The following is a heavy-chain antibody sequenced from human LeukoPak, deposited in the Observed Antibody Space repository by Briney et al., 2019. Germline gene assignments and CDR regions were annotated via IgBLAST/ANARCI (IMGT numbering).Heavy chain of an antibody. J-gene: IGHJ3*02. Sequence: GASVKVSCKASGYTFTSYGISWVRQAPGQGLEWMGWISAYNGNTNYAQKLQGRVTMTTDTPTSTAYMELRSLRSDDTAVYYCARDASSGWPRDAFDIWGQGTMVTVSS. CDR1: GYTFTSYG. D-gene: IGHD6-19*01. CDR3: ARDASSGWPRDAFDI. V-gene: IGHV1-18*01. CDR2: ISAYNGNT.